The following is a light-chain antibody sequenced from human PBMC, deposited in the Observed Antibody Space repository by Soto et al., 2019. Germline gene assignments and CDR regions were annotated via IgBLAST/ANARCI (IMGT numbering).Light chain of an antibody. CDR3: LQHNSYPRT. CDR2: AAS. J-gene: IGKJ1*01. CDR1: QTISDF. V-gene: IGKV1-17*01. Sequence: DIQMTQSPSSLSASIGDRVTITCRASQTISDFLNWYQLKPGKAPKLLIYAASRLQSGVPSRFSGSGSGTEFTLTISSLQPEDFATYYCLQHNSYPRTFGQGTKVDIK.